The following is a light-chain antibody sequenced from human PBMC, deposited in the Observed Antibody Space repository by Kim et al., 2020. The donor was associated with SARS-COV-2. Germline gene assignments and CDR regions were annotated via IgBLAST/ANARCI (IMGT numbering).Light chain of an antibody. CDR2: DIN. V-gene: IGLV2-11*01. CDR1: SSDVGGYNY. Sequence: GQSVNISCTGTSSDVGGYNYVSWYQQHPGKAPKLIIYDINKRPSGVPDRFSGSKSGNTASLTISGLQAEDEADYYCCSYAGSYTWVFGGGTKLTVL. J-gene: IGLJ3*02. CDR3: CSYAGSYTWV.